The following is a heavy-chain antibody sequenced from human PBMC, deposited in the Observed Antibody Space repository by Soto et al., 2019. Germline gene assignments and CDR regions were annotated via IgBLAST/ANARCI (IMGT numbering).Heavy chain of an antibody. CDR3: ARVGVSFNQYYFDY. J-gene: IGHJ4*02. V-gene: IGHV1-69*06. CDR2: IIPIFGTA. D-gene: IGHD2-15*01. Sequence: SVKVSCKASGGTFSSYAISWVRQAPGQGLEWMGGIIPIFGTANYAQKFQGRVTITADKSTSTAYIELSSLRSEDTAVYYCARVGVSFNQYYFDYWGQATLVTVSS. CDR1: GGTFSSYA.